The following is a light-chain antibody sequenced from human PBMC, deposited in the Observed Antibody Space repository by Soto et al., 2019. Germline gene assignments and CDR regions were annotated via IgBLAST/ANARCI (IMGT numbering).Light chain of an antibody. CDR3: SSYTTSSTWV. Sequence: QSALTQPASVSGSPGQSITISCTGKSSDVGGYNYVSWYQQHPGKAPKVMIYDVTNRPSGVSNRFSGSKSGNTASLTISGLQAEDEADYYCSSYTTSSTWVFGGGTKVTVL. V-gene: IGLV2-14*01. CDR1: SSDVGGYNY. J-gene: IGLJ3*02. CDR2: DVT.